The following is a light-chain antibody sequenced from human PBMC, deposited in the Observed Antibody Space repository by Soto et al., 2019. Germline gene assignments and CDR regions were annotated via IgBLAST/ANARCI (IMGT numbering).Light chain of an antibody. CDR2: VNT. CDR3: QSYDSSIIGLI. CDR1: NSNIGAGYD. Sequence: QSVLTQPPSVSGAPGQRVTISCTGSNSNIGAGYDVTWYQHFPGTAPKLLIYVNTNRPSGVPDRFSGSKSGSSTSLAITGLQAEDEADYYCQSYDSSIIGLIFGRGTKLTVL. J-gene: IGLJ2*01. V-gene: IGLV1-40*01.